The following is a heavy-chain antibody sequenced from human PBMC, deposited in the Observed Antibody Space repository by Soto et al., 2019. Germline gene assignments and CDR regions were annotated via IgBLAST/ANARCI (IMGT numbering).Heavy chain of an antibody. J-gene: IGHJ6*02. CDR1: GFTFSNYW. CDR3: ARNSPGVYALWVDV. D-gene: IGHD2-8*01. Sequence: EVQLVESGGGLVEPGGALRLSCAASGFTFSNYWMHWVRQAPGKGLVLVARIDTDGNSINYADFVEGRLRISRDNAKNTLYLQMNSLRAEDTAVYYCARNSPGVYALWVDVWGQGTTVTVSS. V-gene: IGHV3-74*01. CDR2: IDTDGNSI.